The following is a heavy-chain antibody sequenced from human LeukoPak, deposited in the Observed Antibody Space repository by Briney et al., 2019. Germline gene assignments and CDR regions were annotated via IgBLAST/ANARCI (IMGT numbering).Heavy chain of an antibody. D-gene: IGHD5-12*01. Sequence: GGSLRLSCAASGVTFSSYGMHWVRQAPGKGLEWVALISSDGNDKLYGDSVKGRFTISRDYSKRKVYLQMNSLRAEDTAVYYCTTKVIRGNSGDDYDDWGQGTLVTVSS. CDR1: GVTFSSYG. CDR2: ISSDGNDK. CDR3: TTKVIRGNSGDDYDD. V-gene: IGHV3-30*03. J-gene: IGHJ4*02.